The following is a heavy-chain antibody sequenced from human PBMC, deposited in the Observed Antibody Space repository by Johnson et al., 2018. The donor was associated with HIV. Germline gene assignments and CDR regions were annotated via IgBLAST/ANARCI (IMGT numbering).Heavy chain of an antibody. CDR2: IRYDGTNT. V-gene: IGHV3-30*02. Sequence: VQLVESGGGVVQPGGSLRLSCVASGFIFNNYGIHWVRQAPGKGLEWVAFIRYDGTNTYYDDSVRGRFSISRADSENTVYLEMNSLRAEATAVYYCANIPGANWGSPDDFDVWGQGTMVTVSS. CDR3: ANIPGANWGSPDDFDV. CDR1: GFIFNNYG. D-gene: IGHD7-27*01. J-gene: IGHJ3*01.